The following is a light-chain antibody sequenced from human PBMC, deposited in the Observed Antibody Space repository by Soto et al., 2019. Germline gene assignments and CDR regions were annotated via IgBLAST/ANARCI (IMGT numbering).Light chain of an antibody. V-gene: IGKV1-5*01. Sequence: DIQMTQSPSTLSASVGDRVTITCRASQSISSWLAWYQQKPGKAPKLLIYDASSLESGVPSRFSGSGSGTEFTLTISSLQADDFATYYCQQYSRSSPWTFGQGTEVEIK. CDR1: QSISSW. J-gene: IGKJ1*01. CDR3: QQYSRSSPWT. CDR2: DAS.